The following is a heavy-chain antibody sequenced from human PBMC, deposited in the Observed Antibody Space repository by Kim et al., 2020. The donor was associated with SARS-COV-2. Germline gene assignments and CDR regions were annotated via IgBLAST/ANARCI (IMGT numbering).Heavy chain of an antibody. J-gene: IGHJ4*02. CDR3: ASSPGAMIRGVILYFNY. CDR1: GFTFSNYA. Sequence: GGSLRLSCAASGFTFSNYAMHWVRQAPGKGLEWVAVISYDESDRYYADSVKGRFTISRDNSKNTLYLQMNSLRAEDTAVYFCASSPGAMIRGVILYFNYWGLGTLVTVSS. D-gene: IGHD3-10*01. CDR2: ISYDESDR. V-gene: IGHV3-30*04.